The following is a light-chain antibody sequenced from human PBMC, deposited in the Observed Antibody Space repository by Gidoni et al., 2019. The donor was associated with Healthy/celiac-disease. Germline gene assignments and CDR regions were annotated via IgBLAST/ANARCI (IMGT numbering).Light chain of an antibody. J-gene: IGKJ4*01. V-gene: IGKV1-6*01. CDR1: QGTRID. CDR2: ATS. Sequence: AIQMTQSPSSLSASVGDRVTITARASQGTRIDLGWYQQKPAKALKLLVYATSGLQSGVPSRFSGSGTDTDFTLSIIRLQAEDFATCYWLQNYTYPLTFGGGTKVEIK. CDR3: LQNYTYPLT.